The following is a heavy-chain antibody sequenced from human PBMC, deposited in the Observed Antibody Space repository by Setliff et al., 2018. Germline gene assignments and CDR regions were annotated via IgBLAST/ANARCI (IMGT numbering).Heavy chain of an antibody. CDR2: IIPMFGT. V-gene: IGHV1-69*13. CDR3: AAGINSGTSGSYPGHL. D-gene: IGHD1-26*01. CDR1: GDTFNNYA. J-gene: IGHJ5*02. Sequence: SVKVSCKTSGDTFNNYAITWVRQAPGQGPEWMGGIIPMFGTNYAQKFQGRVTITADESTSTAYMELSSLRSEDTAVYYCAAGINSGTSGSYPGHLWGQGTLVTVSS.